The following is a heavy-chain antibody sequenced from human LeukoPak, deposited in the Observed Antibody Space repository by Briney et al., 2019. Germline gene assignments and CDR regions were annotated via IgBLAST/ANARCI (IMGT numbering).Heavy chain of an antibody. J-gene: IGHJ4*02. CDR2: INPNSGGT. CDR3: ASDKEGASGWLYYFDY. V-gene: IGHV1-2*02. CDR1: GYTFTGYY. Sequence: ASVKVSCKASGYTFTGYYMHWVRQAPGQGLEWMGWINPNSGGTNYAQKFQGRVTMTRDTSISTAYMELSRLRSDDTAVYYCASDKEGASGWLYYFDYWGQGTLVTVSS. D-gene: IGHD6-19*01.